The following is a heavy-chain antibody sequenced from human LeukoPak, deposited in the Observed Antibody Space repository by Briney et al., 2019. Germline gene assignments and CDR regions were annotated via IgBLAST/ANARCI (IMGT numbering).Heavy chain of an antibody. CDR1: GYTFTRYG. CDR3: ARGPERPYDILTGYYSY. J-gene: IGHJ4*02. V-gene: IGHV1-18*01. Sequence: ASVKVSCKASGYTFTRYGISWVRQAPGQGLEWMGWISAYNGNTNYAQKLQGRVTMTTDTSTSTAYMELRSLRSDDTAVYYCARGPERPYDILTGYYSYWGQGTLVTVSS. CDR2: ISAYNGNT. D-gene: IGHD3-9*01.